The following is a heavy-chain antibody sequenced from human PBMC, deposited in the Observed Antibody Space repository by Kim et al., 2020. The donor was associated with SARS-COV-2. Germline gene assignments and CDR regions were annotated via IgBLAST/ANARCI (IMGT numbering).Heavy chain of an antibody. V-gene: IGHV3-23*01. J-gene: IGHJ4*02. Sequence: GGSLRLSCVASGFTFSSYAMSWVRQAPGKGLEWVSAISGSGGSTYYADSVKGRFTISRDNSKNTLYLQMNSLRAEDTAVYYCASHSGATVTTFDYWGQGTLVTVSS. CDR3: ASHSGATVTTFDY. D-gene: IGHD4-17*01. CDR1: GFTFSSYA. CDR2: ISGSGGST.